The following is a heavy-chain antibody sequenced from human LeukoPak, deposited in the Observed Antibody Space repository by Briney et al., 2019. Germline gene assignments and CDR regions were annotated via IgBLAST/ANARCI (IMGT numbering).Heavy chain of an antibody. Sequence: PGGSLRLSCEASGFSFSSYNMDWVRQTPGKGLEWISSITTSSTYTFYADSVKGRFTISRDNARNSLYLQMNSLRAEDTALYYCAKDGFIAAAMGWFDPWAQRPLVTVSS. CDR3: AKDGFIAAAMGWFDP. V-gene: IGHV3-21*04. D-gene: IGHD6-13*01. CDR2: ITTSSTYT. CDR1: GFSFSSYN. J-gene: IGHJ5*02.